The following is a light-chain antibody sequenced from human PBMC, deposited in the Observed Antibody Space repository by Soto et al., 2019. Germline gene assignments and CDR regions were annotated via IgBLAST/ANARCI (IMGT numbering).Light chain of an antibody. CDR3: QHYNSYSGT. CDR1: QSITTW. CDR2: DAS. V-gene: IGKV1-5*01. Sequence: DIQMTQSPSTLSASVGDRVTITCRASQSITTWLAWYQQRPGKAPKLLIYDASSLESGVPSRFSGSGFGTEFTLTISSLQPDDFATYYCQHYNSYSGTFGQGTNVDIK. J-gene: IGKJ1*01.